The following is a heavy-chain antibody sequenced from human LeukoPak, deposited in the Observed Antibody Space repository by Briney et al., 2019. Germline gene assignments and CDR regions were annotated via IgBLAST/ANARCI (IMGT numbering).Heavy chain of an antibody. D-gene: IGHD3-9*01. Sequence: PSETLSLTCTVSGGSISSSNYYWGWIRQPPGKGLEWIGSIYYTGSTYYNPSLKSRVTILVDTSKNQFSLKLRPVTAADTAVYFCARVDMILTGFAFDIWGQGTMVTVSS. CDR3: ARVDMILTGFAFDI. CDR2: IYYTGST. CDR1: GGSISSSNYY. J-gene: IGHJ3*02. V-gene: IGHV4-39*07.